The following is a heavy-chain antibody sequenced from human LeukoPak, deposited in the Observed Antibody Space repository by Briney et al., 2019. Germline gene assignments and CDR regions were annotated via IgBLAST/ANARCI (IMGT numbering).Heavy chain of an antibody. CDR2: IKEDGSVK. Sequence: PGGSLRLSCAASGFTFTKHWMSWVRQAPGKGLEWVANIKEDGSVKNYMDSVKGRFTISRDNAKNSVSLQMNSLRAEDTAVYYCARRGGYCSSTSCYLPPYYFDYWGQGTLVTVSS. D-gene: IGHD2-2*01. J-gene: IGHJ4*02. CDR1: GFTFTKHW. CDR3: ARRGGYCSSTSCYLPPYYFDY. V-gene: IGHV3-7*01.